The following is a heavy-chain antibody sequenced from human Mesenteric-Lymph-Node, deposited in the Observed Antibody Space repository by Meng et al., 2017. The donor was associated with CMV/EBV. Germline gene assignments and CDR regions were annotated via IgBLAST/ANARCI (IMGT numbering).Heavy chain of an antibody. CDR2: IYYTGKT. Sequence: SETLSLTCTVSGLSISGATYYWAWIRQPPGKGLEWIGSIYYTGKTQYNPSLKSRVTISVDTSKKQYSLKLTSVTAADTAMYYCHYYCGGYCVDYWGQGALVTVSS. CDR3: HYYCGGYCVDY. D-gene: IGHD2-21*02. V-gene: IGHV4-39*07. J-gene: IGHJ4*02. CDR1: GLSISGATYY.